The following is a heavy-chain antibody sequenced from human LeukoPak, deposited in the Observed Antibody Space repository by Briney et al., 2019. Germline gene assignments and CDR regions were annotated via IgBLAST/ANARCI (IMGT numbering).Heavy chain of an antibody. V-gene: IGHV4-59*01. D-gene: IGHD3-10*01. CDR3: ARAGGSGILPDY. Sequence: PPETLSLTCTVSGGSMSPYHWGWIRQPPGKGLEWTGYIYYSGSTNYNPSLKSRVTISVDTSKNQFSLKLSSVTAADTAVYYCARAGGSGILPDYWGQGTLVTVSS. J-gene: IGHJ4*02. CDR1: GGSMSPYH. CDR2: IYYSGST.